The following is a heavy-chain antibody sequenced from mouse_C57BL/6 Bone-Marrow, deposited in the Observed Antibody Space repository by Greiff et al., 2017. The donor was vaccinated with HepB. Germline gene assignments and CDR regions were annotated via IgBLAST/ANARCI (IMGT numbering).Heavy chain of an antibody. J-gene: IGHJ1*03. CDR3: ARFRWLLRYFDV. CDR2: IYPGSGST. D-gene: IGHD2-3*01. Sequence: QVQLKQSGAELVKPGASVKMSCKASGYTFTSYWITWVKQRPGQGLEWIGDIYPGSGSTNYNEKFKSKATLTVDTSSSTAYMQLSSLTSEDSAVYYCARFRWLLRYFDVWGTGTTVTVSS. V-gene: IGHV1-55*01. CDR1: GYTFTSYW.